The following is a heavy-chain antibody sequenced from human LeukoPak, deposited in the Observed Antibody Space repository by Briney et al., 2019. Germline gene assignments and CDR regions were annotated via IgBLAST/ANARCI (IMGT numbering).Heavy chain of an antibody. CDR2: INPNSGGT. CDR1: GYTFTGYY. Sequence: ASVKVSCKASGYTFTGYYMHWVRQAPGQGLEWMGWINPNSGGTNYAQKFQGRVTMTRDTSISRAYMELSRLRSDDTAVYYCARGGLAIFGVVFIFDYWGQGTLVTVSS. V-gene: IGHV1-2*02. CDR3: ARGGLAIFGVVFIFDY. J-gene: IGHJ4*02. D-gene: IGHD3-3*01.